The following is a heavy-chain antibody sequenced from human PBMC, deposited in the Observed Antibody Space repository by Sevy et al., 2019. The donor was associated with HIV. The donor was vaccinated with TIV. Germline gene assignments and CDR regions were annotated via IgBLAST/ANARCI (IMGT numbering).Heavy chain of an antibody. D-gene: IGHD1-1*01. CDR1: GFTFRSFS. J-gene: IGHJ5*01. CDR3: ARDSARVIVPTAGFDS. V-gene: IGHV3-33*01. CDR2: IWYDGRTK. Sequence: GGSLRLSYSASGFTFRSFSMHWVRQAPGKGLEWVAAIWYDGRTKQYADSVKGQFTISRDNSKNMLSLEMNSLRAEDTGLYFCARDSARVIVPTAGFDSWGQGTVVTVSS.